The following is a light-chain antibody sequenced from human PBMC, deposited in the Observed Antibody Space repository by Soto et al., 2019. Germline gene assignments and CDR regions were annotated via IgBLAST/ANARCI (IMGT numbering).Light chain of an antibody. V-gene: IGKV3-15*01. CDR1: QSVRTN. CDR2: GAS. J-gene: IGKJ1*01. Sequence: IVMTQSPATLSVSLGERVIVSCRASQSVRTNLAWYQQKPGQAPRLLICGASTRATDVPVRFSGSGSGTEFTLTINSLQSEDFALYYCQQYNNWPPWTFGQGTKVEIK. CDR3: QQYNNWPPWT.